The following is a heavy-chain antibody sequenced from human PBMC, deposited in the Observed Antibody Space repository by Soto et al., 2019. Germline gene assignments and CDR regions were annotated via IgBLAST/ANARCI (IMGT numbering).Heavy chain of an antibody. CDR3: AKIPDGYAVAGSVDYFDY. CDR1: GFTFSSYA. J-gene: IGHJ4*02. V-gene: IGHV3-23*01. CDR2: ISGSGSST. Sequence: GGSLRLSCAASGFTFSSYAMSWVRQAPGKGLEWVSAISGSGSSTYYTDSVRGRFTISRDNSKNTLYLQMNSLRAEDTAVYYCAKIPDGYAVAGSVDYFDYWGQGTLVTVSS. D-gene: IGHD6-19*01.